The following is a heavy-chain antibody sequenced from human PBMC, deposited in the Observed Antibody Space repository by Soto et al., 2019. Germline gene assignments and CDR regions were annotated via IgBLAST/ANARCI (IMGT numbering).Heavy chain of an antibody. J-gene: IGHJ4*02. CDR2: LQTDGSHP. CDR3: AKRSSSSTFDY. Sequence: GGSLRLSCVASGFTFNYYWMHWVRQAPGKGLMWVSRLQTDGSHPDYADSVKGRFTISRDNAKNTLYLQMNSLRAEDTAVYYCAKRSSSSTFDYWGQGTLVTVSS. CDR1: GFTFNYYW. D-gene: IGHD6-6*01. V-gene: IGHV3-74*01.